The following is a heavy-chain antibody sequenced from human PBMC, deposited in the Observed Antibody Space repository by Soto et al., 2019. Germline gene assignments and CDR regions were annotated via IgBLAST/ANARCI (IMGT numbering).Heavy chain of an antibody. J-gene: IGHJ5*02. D-gene: IGHD3-16*01. V-gene: IGHV1-69*05. Sequence: SVKVSCKASGGTFSSYAISWVRQAPGQGLEWMGGIIPIFGTANYAQKFQGRVTMTRDISIATAYMELSSLRSDDTAIYYCARMATFGSLNWFDPWGQGTLVTSPQ. CDR2: IIPIFGTA. CDR1: GGTFSSYA. CDR3: ARMATFGSLNWFDP.